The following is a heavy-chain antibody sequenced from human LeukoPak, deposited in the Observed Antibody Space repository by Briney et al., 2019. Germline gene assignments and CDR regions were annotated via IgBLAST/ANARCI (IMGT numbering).Heavy chain of an antibody. D-gene: IGHD2-2*02. CDR2: FDPEDGET. CDR1: GYTLTELS. Sequence: ASVKVSCKVSGYTLTELSMHWVRQAPGKGLEWMGGFDPEDGETIYAQKFQGRVTKTEDTSTDTAYMELSSLRSEDTAVYYCATVPLLPAAIGYYFDYWGQGTLVTVSS. V-gene: IGHV1-24*01. J-gene: IGHJ4*02. CDR3: ATVPLLPAAIGYYFDY.